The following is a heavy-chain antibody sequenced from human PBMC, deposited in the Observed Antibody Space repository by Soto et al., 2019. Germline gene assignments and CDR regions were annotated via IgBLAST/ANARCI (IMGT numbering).Heavy chain of an antibody. CDR1: GGSFTSNTW. CDR2: IYRTGST. J-gene: IGHJ4*02. CDR3: ASRDPGTSVDY. V-gene: IGHV4-4*02. Sequence: QVQLQEWGPGLVKPSGTLSLTCAVSGGSFTSNTWWTWVRQPPGQGLEWIGEIYRTGSTNYNQSLKSRVTISLDKSENQFSLKVTSLTAADTAVYYCASRDPGTSVDYWGQGTLVTVSS. D-gene: IGHD1-7*01.